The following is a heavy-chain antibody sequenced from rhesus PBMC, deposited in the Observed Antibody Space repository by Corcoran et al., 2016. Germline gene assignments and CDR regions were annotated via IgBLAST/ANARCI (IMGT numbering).Heavy chain of an antibody. CDR1: GFTFSNYW. CDR3: TRGGGTAGTVY. D-gene: IGHD5-24*01. J-gene: IGHJ4*01. V-gene: IGHV3-16*01. Sequence: EVQLVESGGGLVQPGGSLRLSCAASGFTFSNYWMSWVRQAPGKGQDWVGRIKNKADDGTEEYAESVKGRFTIARDDSTNTLYLQMNSLKTEDTAVYYCTRGGGTAGTVYWGQGVLVTVSS. CDR2: IKNKADDGTE.